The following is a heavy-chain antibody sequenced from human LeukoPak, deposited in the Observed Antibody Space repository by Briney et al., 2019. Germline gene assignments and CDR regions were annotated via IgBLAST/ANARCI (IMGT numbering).Heavy chain of an antibody. CDR1: GFTFSSYA. J-gene: IGHJ4*02. CDR2: MSGSGDSR. V-gene: IGHV3-23*01. D-gene: IGHD6-19*01. CDR3: AKHIRRSGWYDRADY. Sequence: GGSLRLSCAASGFTFSSYAMSWVRQAPGKGLDWVSAMSGSGDSRYYADSVKGRFTLSRDNSKNTLYLQMNSLRAEDTAVYYCAKHIRRSGWYDRADYWGQGTLVTVSS.